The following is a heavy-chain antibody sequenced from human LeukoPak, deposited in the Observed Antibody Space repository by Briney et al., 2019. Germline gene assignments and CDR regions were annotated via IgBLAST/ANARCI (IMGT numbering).Heavy chain of an antibody. J-gene: IGHJ4*02. CDR2: ISGSGGST. CDR1: GFTFSSYA. Sequence: GGSLTLSCAASGFTFSSYAMMWVRQAPGLGLEWFSAISGSGGSTSYAVSVKGRFTISRDNSTNSLDLQMHSRGAEDTAVCYCAKGRRLPSPAQTFEYCGQGTLVTVSS. CDR3: AKGRRLPSPAQTFEY. V-gene: IGHV3-23*01. D-gene: IGHD4-11*01.